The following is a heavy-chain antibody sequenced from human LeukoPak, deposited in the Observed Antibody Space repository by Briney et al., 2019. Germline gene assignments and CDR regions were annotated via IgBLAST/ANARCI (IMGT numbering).Heavy chain of an antibody. CDR2: IYYSGST. V-gene: IGHV4-59*01. D-gene: IGHD5-18*01. Sequence: ETLSLTCTVSGGSISSYYWSWIRQPPGKGLEWIGYIYYSGSTNYNPSPKSRVTISVDTSKNQFSLKLSSVTAADTAVYYCARDRQLWWNWGQGTLVTVSS. CDR1: GGSISSYY. J-gene: IGHJ4*02. CDR3: ARDRQLWWN.